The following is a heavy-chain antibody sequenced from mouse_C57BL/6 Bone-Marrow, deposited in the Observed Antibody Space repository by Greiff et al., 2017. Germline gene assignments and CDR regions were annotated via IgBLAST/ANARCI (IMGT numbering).Heavy chain of an antibody. CDR3: APPPYYYGSSYAMDY. CDR2: IWWDDDK. J-gene: IGHJ4*01. Sequence: QVTLKECGPGIMQPSQTLSLTCSFSGFSLSTFGMGVGWIRQPSGKGLEWLAHIWWDDDKYYNPALKSRLTISKDTSKNQVFLKITNVDTADTATYYCAPPPYYYGSSYAMDYWGQGTSVTVSS. D-gene: IGHD1-1*01. V-gene: IGHV8-8*01. CDR1: GFSLSTFGMG.